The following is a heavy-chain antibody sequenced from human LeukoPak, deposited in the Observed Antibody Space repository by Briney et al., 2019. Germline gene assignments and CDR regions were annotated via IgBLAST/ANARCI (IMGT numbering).Heavy chain of an antibody. D-gene: IGHD3-22*01. CDR1: GFTFSSYA. CDR3: ANGVPGDSSGFYYFDY. J-gene: IGHJ4*02. CDR2: ISGSGGST. Sequence: GGSLRLSCAASGFTFSSYAMSWVRQAPGKGLEWVSGISGSGGSTYYADSVKGRFTISRDNSKNTLYLQMNSLRAEDTAVYYCANGVPGDSSGFYYFDYWGQGTLVTVSS. V-gene: IGHV3-23*01.